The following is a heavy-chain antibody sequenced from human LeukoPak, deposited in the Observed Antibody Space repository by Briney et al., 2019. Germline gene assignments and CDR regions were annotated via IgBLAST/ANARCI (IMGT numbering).Heavy chain of an antibody. J-gene: IGHJ4*02. Sequence: GGSLRLSCVASGFTFSSYWMTWVRQAPGKGLEWVANIKTDGSQIYYVDSVKGRFTISRDNAKNSLYLQMNSLRGEDTAVYYCARGAERSGYDHWGQGTLVTVAS. CDR2: IKTDGSQI. D-gene: IGHD3-22*01. CDR3: ARGAERSGYDH. CDR1: GFTFSSYW. V-gene: IGHV3-7*01.